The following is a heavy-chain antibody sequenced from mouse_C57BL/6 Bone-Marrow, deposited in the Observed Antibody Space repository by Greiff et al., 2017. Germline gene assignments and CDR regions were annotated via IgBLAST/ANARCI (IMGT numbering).Heavy chain of an antibody. CDR2: IYPSDSET. CDR3: AREGDYYGSTWFAY. J-gene: IGHJ3*01. CDR1: GYTFTSYW. V-gene: IGHV1-61*01. Sequence: VQLQQPGAELVRPGSSVKLSCKASGYTFTSYWMDWVKQRPGQGLEWIGNIYPSDSETHYNQKFKDKATLTVDKSSSTAYMQLSSLTSEDSAVYYCAREGDYYGSTWFAYWGQGTLVTVSA. D-gene: IGHD1-1*01.